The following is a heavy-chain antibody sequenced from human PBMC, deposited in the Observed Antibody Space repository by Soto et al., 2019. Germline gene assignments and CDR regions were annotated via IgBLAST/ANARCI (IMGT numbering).Heavy chain of an antibody. CDR1: GYTFTSYG. CDR3: ARDGVAAAGSGDCYSGYYMDV. CDR2: ISAYNGNT. Sequence: ASVKVSCKASGYTFTSYGISWVRQAPGQGLEWMGWISAYNGNTNYAQKLQGRVTMTTDTSTSTAYMELRSLRSDDTAVYYCARDGVAAAGSGDCYSGYYMDVWGKGTTVTVSS. V-gene: IGHV1-18*01. J-gene: IGHJ6*03. D-gene: IGHD2-21*01.